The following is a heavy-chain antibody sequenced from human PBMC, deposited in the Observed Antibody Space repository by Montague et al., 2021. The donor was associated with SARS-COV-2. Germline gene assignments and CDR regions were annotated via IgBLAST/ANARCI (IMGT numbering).Heavy chain of an antibody. Sequence: TLSLTCTVSGGSISSGSYYWSWIRQPAGTGLEWIGCISISGSTNYNPSLKSRVTISVDTSKNQFSLKLSSVTAADTAVYYCARDIAVAGLFDYWGQGTLVTVSS. CDR1: GGSISSGSYY. J-gene: IGHJ4*02. CDR3: ARDIAVAGLFDY. V-gene: IGHV4-61*02. D-gene: IGHD6-19*01. CDR2: ISISGST.